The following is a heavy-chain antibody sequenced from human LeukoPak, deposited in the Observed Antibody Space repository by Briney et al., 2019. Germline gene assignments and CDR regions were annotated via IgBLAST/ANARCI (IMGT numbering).Heavy chain of an antibody. CDR2: INPGGGTT. J-gene: IGHJ3*02. CDR3: ARGGFTTMVRGVIITLDAFDI. V-gene: IGHV1-46*01. CDR1: GYSFTNYY. Sequence: ASVTVSFKASGYSFTNYYLHWVRQAPGQGGEGMGIINPGGGTTTYAQKFQGRVTMTRDTSTSTVYMELSSLRSEHTAVYYCARGGFTTMVRGVIITLDAFDIWGQGTMVTVSS. D-gene: IGHD3-10*01.